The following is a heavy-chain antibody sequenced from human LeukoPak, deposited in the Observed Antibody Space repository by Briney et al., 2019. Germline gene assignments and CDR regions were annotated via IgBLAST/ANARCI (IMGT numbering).Heavy chain of an antibody. CDR2: ISCYNGDT. V-gene: IGHV1-18*01. J-gene: IGHJ5*01. CDR3: ARDPSNTSGHNAWFDY. D-gene: IGHD2-15*01. Sequence: ASVKVSCKASGYTFNRHGISWVRQAPGQGPEWMGWISCYNGDTHYAQNYQGRLTMTTDTSTSTAYMELRSLRSDDTAVYYCARDPSNTSGHNAWFDYWGQGTLGTVSS. CDR1: GYTFNRHG.